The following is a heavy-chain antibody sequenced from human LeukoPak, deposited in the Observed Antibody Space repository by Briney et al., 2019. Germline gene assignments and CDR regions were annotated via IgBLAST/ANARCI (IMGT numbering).Heavy chain of an antibody. CDR1: GGTFSSYA. Sequence: GASVKVSCKASGGTFSSYAISWVRQAPGQGLEWMGIINPSGGSTSYAQKFQGRVTMTRDMSTSTVYMELSSLRSEDTAVYYCASSANYDFWSPQVYWGQGTLVTVSS. D-gene: IGHD3-3*01. CDR3: ASSANYDFWSPQVY. J-gene: IGHJ4*02. V-gene: IGHV1-46*01. CDR2: INPSGGST.